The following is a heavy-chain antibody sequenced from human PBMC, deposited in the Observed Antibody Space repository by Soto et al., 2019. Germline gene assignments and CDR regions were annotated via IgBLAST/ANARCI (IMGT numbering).Heavy chain of an antibody. D-gene: IGHD3-16*01. V-gene: IGHV3-30-3*01. J-gene: IGHJ6*02. CDR2: ISYDGSNK. CDR3: LRDQFEACPLPPVWDKQEKRNYYYGMDV. Sequence: HPGGSLRLSCAASGFTFSSYAMHWVRQAPGKGLEWVAVISYDGSNKYYADSVKGRFTISRDNSKNTLYLQMNSQRVEDTAVYYCLRDQFEACPLPPVWDKQEKRNYYYGMDVWGQGTTVTVSS. CDR1: GFTFSSYA.